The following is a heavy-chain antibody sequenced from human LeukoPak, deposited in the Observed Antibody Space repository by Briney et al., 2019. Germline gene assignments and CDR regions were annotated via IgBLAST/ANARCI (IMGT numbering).Heavy chain of an antibody. D-gene: IGHD3-22*01. CDR2: ISAYNGNT. V-gene: IGHV1-18*01. J-gene: IGHJ4*02. CDR3: ARDQGVVVNEYFFDY. CDR1: GYTFTSYG. Sequence: GASVKVSCKASGYTFTSYGISWVRQAPGQVLEWMGWISAYNGNTNYAQKLQGRVTMTTDTSTSTAYMELRSLRSDDTAVYYCARDQGVVVNEYFFDYWGQGTLVTVSS.